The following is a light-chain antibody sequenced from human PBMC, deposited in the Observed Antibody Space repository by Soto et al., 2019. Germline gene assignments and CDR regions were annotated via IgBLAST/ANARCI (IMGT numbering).Light chain of an antibody. CDR1: TYGFETYNQ. CDR2: EGS. V-gene: IGLV2-23*01. CDR3: SSYVGDSAYS. Sequence: QSALTQPASMSGSPGQSITISCSGTTYGFETYNQVSWYQQHPGKAPKILIYEGSKRPSGVSNRFSGSKSGNTASLTISGLQAEDEAEYFGSSYVGDSAYSFGPGTKLTGL. J-gene: IGLJ1*01.